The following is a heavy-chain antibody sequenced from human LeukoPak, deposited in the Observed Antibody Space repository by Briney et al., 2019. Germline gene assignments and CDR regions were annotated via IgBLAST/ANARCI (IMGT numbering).Heavy chain of an antibody. CDR2: IYPGDSDT. Sequence: GESLQISCKGSGYSFTSYWIGWVRQMPGKGLEWMGIIYPGDSDTRYSPSFQGQVTISADKSISTAYLQWSSLKASDTAMYYCARRLPNYYGSGSSFDYWGQGTLVTVSS. CDR3: ARRLPNYYGSGSSFDY. CDR1: GYSFTSYW. J-gene: IGHJ4*02. V-gene: IGHV5-51*01. D-gene: IGHD3-10*01.